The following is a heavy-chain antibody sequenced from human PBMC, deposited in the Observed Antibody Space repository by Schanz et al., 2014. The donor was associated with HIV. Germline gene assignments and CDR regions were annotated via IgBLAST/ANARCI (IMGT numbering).Heavy chain of an antibody. J-gene: IGHJ6*02. Sequence: QVQLVESGGGVVQPGRSLRLSCAASGFTFSTYGMHWVRQGPGKGLEGGAFISYDGSNKYYADSVKGRFTISRDNSKNTLFLQMNSLRGEDTAVYYCARVANWDYYGMDVWGRGTTVIVSS. CDR1: GFTFSTYG. CDR3: ARVANWDYYGMDV. V-gene: IGHV3-30*03. CDR2: ISYDGSNK. D-gene: IGHD3-16*01.